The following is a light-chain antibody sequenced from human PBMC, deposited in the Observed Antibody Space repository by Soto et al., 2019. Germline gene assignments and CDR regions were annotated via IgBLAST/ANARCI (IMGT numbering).Light chain of an antibody. CDR3: QSYDSSNHVV. J-gene: IGLJ2*01. CDR1: SGSIASNY. Sequence: NFMLTQPHSVSESPGKTVTISCTRSSGSIASNYVQWYQQRPGSAPTTVIYEDNQRPSGVPDRFSGSIDSSSNSASLTISGLETEDEADYCCQSYDSSNHVVFGGGTKLTVL. CDR2: EDN. V-gene: IGLV6-57*04.